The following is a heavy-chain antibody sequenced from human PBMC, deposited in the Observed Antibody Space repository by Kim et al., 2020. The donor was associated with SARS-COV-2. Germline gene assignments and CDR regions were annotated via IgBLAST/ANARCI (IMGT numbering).Heavy chain of an antibody. CDR3: ARFGMYYYGSGSSYNVIPNYYYYGMDV. V-gene: IGHV4-59*13. CDR1: GGSISSYY. J-gene: IGHJ6*02. D-gene: IGHD3-10*01. Sequence: SETLSLTCTVSGGSISSYYWSWIRQPPGKGLEWIGYIYYSGSTNYNPSLKSRVTISVDTSKNQFSLKLSSVTAADTAVYYCARFGMYYYGSGSSYNVIPNYYYYGMDVWGQGTPVTVSS. CDR2: IYYSGST.